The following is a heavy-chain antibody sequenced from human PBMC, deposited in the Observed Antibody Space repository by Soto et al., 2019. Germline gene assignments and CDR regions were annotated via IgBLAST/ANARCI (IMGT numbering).Heavy chain of an antibody. CDR2: IYYSGRT. CDR1: GRSISSGGYY. CDR3: AREMATTGDAFDI. Sequence: QVQLQEAGPGLVKPSQTLSLTCTVSGRSISSGGYYLSWIRQHPGKGLEWIGYIYYSGRTYSNPPLKSRVTISVDTSKNPFSLKLSSVTAADTAVYYCAREMATTGDAFDIWGQGTMFTVAS. V-gene: IGHV4-31*03. D-gene: IGHD1-1*01. J-gene: IGHJ3*02.